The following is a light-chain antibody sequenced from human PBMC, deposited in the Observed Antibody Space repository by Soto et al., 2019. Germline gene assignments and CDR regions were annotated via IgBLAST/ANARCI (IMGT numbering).Light chain of an antibody. CDR3: QQYDNSRPMYT. Sequence: EIVLTQSPGTLSLSPGERVTLSCRASQVVSSSYLAWYQQRPGQAPRLLIFGASSRATGIPDRFSGSGSGTDSTLTISRLEPEDFAVYYCQQYDNSRPMYTFGQGTKLEIK. CDR1: QVVSSSY. CDR2: GAS. J-gene: IGKJ2*01. V-gene: IGKV3-20*01.